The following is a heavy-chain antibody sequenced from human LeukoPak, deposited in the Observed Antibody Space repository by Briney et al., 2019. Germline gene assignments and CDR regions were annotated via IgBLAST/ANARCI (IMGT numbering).Heavy chain of an antibody. CDR2: IYYTGSS. V-gene: IGHV4-59*01. D-gene: IGHD3-16*01. J-gene: IGHJ4*02. Sequence: SETLSLTCTVSGGSISSYYWSWIRQPPGKGLEWIGYIYYTGSSNYIPSLKSRVTISVDTSENQFSLKLSSVTAADTAVYYCARGLRGIMAGFDFWGQGTLVTVSS. CDR1: GGSISSYY. CDR3: ARGLRGIMAGFDF.